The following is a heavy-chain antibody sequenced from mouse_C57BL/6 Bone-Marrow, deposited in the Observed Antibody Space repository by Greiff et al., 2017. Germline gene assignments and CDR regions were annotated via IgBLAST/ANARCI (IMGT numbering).Heavy chain of an antibody. J-gene: IGHJ4*01. Sequence: QVQLKESGPGLVQPSQRLSIPCTVSGFSLTSYGVHWVRQSPGKGLEWLGVIWSGGSTDYNAAFISRLSISKDNSKSQVFFKMNSLQADDTAIYYCATCLTGSAMDYWGQGTSVTVSS. D-gene: IGHD4-1*01. CDR2: IWSGGST. CDR1: GFSLTSYG. CDR3: ATCLTGSAMDY. V-gene: IGHV2-2*01.